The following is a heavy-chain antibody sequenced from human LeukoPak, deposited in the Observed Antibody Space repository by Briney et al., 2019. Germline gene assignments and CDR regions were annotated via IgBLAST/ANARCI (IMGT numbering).Heavy chain of an antibody. D-gene: IGHD2-2*01. J-gene: IGHJ3*02. CDR3: AREPGPFVVVPAAMSAFDI. V-gene: IGHV3-30-3*01. CDR1: GFTFSSYA. Sequence: PGRSLRLSCAASGFTFSSYAMHWVRQAPGKGLEWVAVISYDGSNKYYADSVKGRFTISRDNAKNTLYLQMNSLRAEDTAVYYCAREPGPFVVVPAAMSAFDIWGQGTMVTVSS. CDR2: ISYDGSNK.